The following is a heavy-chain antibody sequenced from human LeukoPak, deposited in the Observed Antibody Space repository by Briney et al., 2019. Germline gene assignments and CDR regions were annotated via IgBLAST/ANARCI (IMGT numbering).Heavy chain of an antibody. Sequence: SETLSLTCAVYGGSFSGYYWSWIRQPPGKGLEWIGEINHSGSTNYNPSLKSRVAISVDTSKNQFSLKLSSVTAADTAVYYCARQRNWFDPWGQGTLVTVSS. J-gene: IGHJ5*02. CDR2: INHSGST. V-gene: IGHV4-34*01. CDR3: ARQRNWFDP. D-gene: IGHD6-25*01. CDR1: GGSFSGYY.